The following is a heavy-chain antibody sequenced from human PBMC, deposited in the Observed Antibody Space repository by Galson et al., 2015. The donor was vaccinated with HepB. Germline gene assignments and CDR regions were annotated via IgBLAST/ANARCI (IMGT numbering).Heavy chain of an antibody. CDR2: ISGKNGNT. CDR1: DYRFTSYG. D-gene: IGHD6-13*01. Sequence: SVKVSCKASDYRFTSYGISWVRQAPGQGLEWMGWISGKNGNTDYAQNLQGRVTMTTDTSTSTAYMELRSLRSDDTAVYYCARKDGDYSSRGLGFDIWGQGTMVIASS. CDR3: ARKDGDYSSRGLGFDI. J-gene: IGHJ3*02. V-gene: IGHV1-18*01.